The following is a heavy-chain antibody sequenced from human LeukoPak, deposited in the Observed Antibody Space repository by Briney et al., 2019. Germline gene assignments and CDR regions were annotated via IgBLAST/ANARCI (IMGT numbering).Heavy chain of an antibody. J-gene: IGHJ4*02. D-gene: IGHD3-22*01. Sequence: SETLSLTCTVSGGSISSSSYYWGWVRQPPGKGLEWIGSIYYSGSTYYNPYLKSRVTISVYTSKNQFSLKLSSVTAADTAVYYCARQGYYYDSSGYYSLDYWGQGTLVTVSS. CDR1: GGSISSSSYY. CDR2: IYYSGST. CDR3: ARQGYYYDSSGYYSLDY. V-gene: IGHV4-39*01.